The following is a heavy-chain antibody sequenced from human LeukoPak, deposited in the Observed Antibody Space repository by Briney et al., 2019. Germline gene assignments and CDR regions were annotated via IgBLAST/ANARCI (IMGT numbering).Heavy chain of an antibody. CDR2: ISTSSALK. CDR3: VRGDNRDQ. D-gene: IGHD2-2*01. J-gene: IGHJ4*02. CDR1: EYDFRAYT. Sequence: GGSLRLSCVASEYDFRAYTFTWVCQAPGKGLEYVSSISTSSALKYYSESVRGRFTISRDNAENSLYLDMSNLGAEDTAVYFCVRGDNRDQWGQGTLVTVSS. V-gene: IGHV3-21*01.